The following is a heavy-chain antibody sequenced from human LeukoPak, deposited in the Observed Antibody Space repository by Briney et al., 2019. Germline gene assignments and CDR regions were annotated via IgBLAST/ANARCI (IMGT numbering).Heavy chain of an antibody. CDR1: GGSISSTNYY. CDR3: ARWRTARTGFDY. D-gene: IGHD3/OR15-3a*01. Sequence: SETLSLTCTVSGGSISSTNYYWGWIRQPPGRGLEWIGSVYYSGSTYSNPSLKSRITVSVDTSKNQFSLKLSSVTAADTAVYYCARWRTARTGFDYWGQGTLVTVSS. J-gene: IGHJ4*02. CDR2: VYYSGST. V-gene: IGHV4-39*01.